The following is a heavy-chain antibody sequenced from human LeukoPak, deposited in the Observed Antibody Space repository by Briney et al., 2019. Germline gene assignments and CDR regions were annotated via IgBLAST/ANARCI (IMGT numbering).Heavy chain of an antibody. CDR2: ISSDGSNK. Sequence: PGRSLRLSCAASGFTFSSYAIHWVRQAPGKGLGWVAVISSDGSNKYYADSVKGRFTISRDNSKNTLYLQMNSLRAEDTAVYYCARDEYLWIVIQLGLFDYWGQGTLVTVSS. J-gene: IGHJ4*02. D-gene: IGHD2/OR15-2a*01. CDR1: GFTFSSYA. CDR3: ARDEYLWIVIQLGLFDY. V-gene: IGHV3-30-3*01.